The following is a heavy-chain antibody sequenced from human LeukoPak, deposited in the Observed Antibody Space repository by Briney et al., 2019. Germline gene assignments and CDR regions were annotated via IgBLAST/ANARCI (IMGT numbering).Heavy chain of an antibody. Sequence: PGGSLRLSCAASDFTLSNNYMSWVRQAPGKGLEWVSLIYSGGGTYYADSVKGRFTISRDNSKNTLYLQMNSLRAEDTAVYYCARWTTLHFDYWGQGTLVTVSS. J-gene: IGHJ4*02. D-gene: IGHD4-17*01. V-gene: IGHV3-53*01. CDR3: ARWTTLHFDY. CDR1: DFTLSNNY. CDR2: IYSGGGT.